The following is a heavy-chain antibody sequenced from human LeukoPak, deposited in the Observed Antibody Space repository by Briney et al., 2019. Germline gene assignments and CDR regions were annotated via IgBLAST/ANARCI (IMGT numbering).Heavy chain of an antibody. CDR3: ARYRALWPSPYCYYGMDV. J-gene: IGHJ6*04. V-gene: IGHV4-38-2*01. CDR1: GYSTSSGYY. Sequence: LGTLSLTCAVSGYSTSSGYYWGWIRQPPGKGLEGVGSNKHSGRKYYNRSLKSRVTISVDTSKTQFSLKLSSVTAADTAVYYCARYRALWPSPYCYYGMDVWGKGTTVTVSS. D-gene: IGHD3-10*01. CDR2: NKHSGRK.